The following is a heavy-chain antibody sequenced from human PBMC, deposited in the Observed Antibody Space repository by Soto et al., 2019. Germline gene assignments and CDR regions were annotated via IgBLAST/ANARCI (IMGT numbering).Heavy chain of an antibody. CDR3: ARGIPGSDSSRYYANSGFDY. D-gene: IGHD3-22*01. V-gene: IGHV4-59*01. J-gene: IGHJ4*02. CDR1: GGSISSYY. Sequence: SETLSLTCTVSGGSISSYYWSWIRQPPGKGLEWIGYIYYSGSTNYNPSLKSRVTISVDTSKNQFSLRLSSVTAADTAVYYCARGIPGSDSSRYYANSGFDYWGQGTLVTVSS. CDR2: IYYSGST.